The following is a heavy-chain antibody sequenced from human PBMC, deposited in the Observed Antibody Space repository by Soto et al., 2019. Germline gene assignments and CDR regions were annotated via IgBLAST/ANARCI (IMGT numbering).Heavy chain of an antibody. Sequence: SVKVSCKASGGTFSSYAISWVRQAPGQGLEWMGGIIPIFGTANYAQKFQGRVTITADESTSTAYMELSSLRSEDTAGYYCARYGIDCHTTSTKYSFDYSGQGTLVTVSS. CDR2: IIPIFGTA. CDR1: GGTFSSYA. D-gene: IGHD2-21*01. V-gene: IGHV1-69*13. CDR3: ARYGIDCHTTSTKYSFDY. J-gene: IGHJ4*02.